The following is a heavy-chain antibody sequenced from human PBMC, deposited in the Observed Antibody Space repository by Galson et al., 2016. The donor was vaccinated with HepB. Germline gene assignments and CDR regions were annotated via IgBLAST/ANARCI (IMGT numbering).Heavy chain of an antibody. CDR3: AKDISGHIARWFDP. Sequence: SLRLSCAASGFTFENYAMNWIRQTPGKGLEWVGVITGSGGRTYYAGSVKGRFTISRDNSKNILYLEMNTLRVEDTAVYYCAKDISGHIARWFDPWGQGTLVTVSS. CDR1: GFTFENYA. J-gene: IGHJ5*02. CDR2: ITGSGGRT. V-gene: IGHV3-23*01. D-gene: IGHD5-12*01.